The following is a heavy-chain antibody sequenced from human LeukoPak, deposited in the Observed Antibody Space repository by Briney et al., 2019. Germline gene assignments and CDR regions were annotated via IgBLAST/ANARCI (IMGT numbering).Heavy chain of an antibody. D-gene: IGHD6-13*01. J-gene: IGHJ6*02. Sequence: ASVKVSCKAAGYSLTSFDINWVRQGSGQGLEWMGWMNPKRGNTGYAPTFQGRVTITRDTSIDTAFMELSSLRPDDTAVYYCARGGSSSSYYNNYGMDVWGQGTTITVSS. CDR3: ARGGSSSSYYNNYGMDV. CDR1: GYSLTSFD. V-gene: IGHV1-8*01. CDR2: MNPKRGNT.